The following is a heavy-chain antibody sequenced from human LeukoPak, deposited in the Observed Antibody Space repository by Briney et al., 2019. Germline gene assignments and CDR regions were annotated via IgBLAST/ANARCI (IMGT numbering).Heavy chain of an antibody. CDR1: GGSISSYY. D-gene: IGHD5-18*01. V-gene: IGHV4-59*01. Sequence: SETLSLTCTVSGGSISSYYWSWIRQPPGKGLEWIGYIYYSGSTNYNPSLKSRVTISVDTSKNQFSLKLSSVTAADTAVYYCARVGGYSYFDYWGQGTLVTVSS. J-gene: IGHJ4*02. CDR2: IYYSGST. CDR3: ARVGGYSYFDY.